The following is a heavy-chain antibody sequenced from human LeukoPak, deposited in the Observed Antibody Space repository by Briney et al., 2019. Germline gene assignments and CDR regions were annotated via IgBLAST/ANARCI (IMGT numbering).Heavy chain of an antibody. CDR3: ARDGEESRWLSAGGYYYYYMDV. CDR2: IYYSGST. CDR1: GGSISSYY. V-gene: IGHV4-59*01. J-gene: IGHJ6*03. Sequence: SETLSLTCTVSGGSISSYYWSWIRQPPGKGLEWIGYIYYSGSTNYNPSLKSRVTISVDTSKNQFSLKLSSVTAADTAVYYCARDGEESRWLSAGGYYYYYMDVWGKGTTVTVSS. D-gene: IGHD3-16*02.